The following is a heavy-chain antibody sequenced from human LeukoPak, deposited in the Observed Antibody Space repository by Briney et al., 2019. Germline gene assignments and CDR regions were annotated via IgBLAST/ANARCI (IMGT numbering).Heavy chain of an antibody. V-gene: IGHV4-39*01. CDR2: IYYSGTT. Sequence: SETLSLTCTVSGGSISSSDYYWGWVRQPPGKGLEWTGNIYYSGTTYYTPSLKSRVIISADTSKNQFSLNLRSVTAADTAVYYCARWTGSTAATGTRNFDYWGQGTLVTVSS. CDR3: ARWTGSTAATGTRNFDY. D-gene: IGHD6-13*01. CDR1: GGSISSSDYY. J-gene: IGHJ4*02.